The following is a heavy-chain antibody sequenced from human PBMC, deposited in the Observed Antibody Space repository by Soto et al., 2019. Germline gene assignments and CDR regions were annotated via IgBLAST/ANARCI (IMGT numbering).Heavy chain of an antibody. V-gene: IGHV4-61*01. CDR2: IYYSGST. CDR1: GGSVSSGSYY. Sequence: QVQLQESGPGLVKPSETLSLTCTVSGGSVSSGSYYWSWIRQPPGKGLEWIGYIYYSGSTNYNPSLKSRVTISVDTSKNQFSLKLSSVTAADTAVYYCARETRSVSYPHGYWGQGTLVTVSS. CDR3: ARETRSVSYPHGY. J-gene: IGHJ4*02. D-gene: IGHD1-26*01.